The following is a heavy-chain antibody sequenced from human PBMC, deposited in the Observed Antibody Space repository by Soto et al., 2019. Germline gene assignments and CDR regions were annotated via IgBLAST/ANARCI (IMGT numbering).Heavy chain of an antibody. V-gene: IGHV1-18*01. CDR1: GYTFTSYG. CDR3: ASSSGGIVGATINAFDI. J-gene: IGHJ3*02. Sequence: ASVKVSCKASGYTFTSYGISWVRQAPGQGLEWMGWISAYNGNTNYAQKLQGRVTMTTDTSTSTAYMELRSLRSDDTAVYYCASSSGGIVGATINAFDIWGQGTMVTVSS. CDR2: ISAYNGNT. D-gene: IGHD1-26*01.